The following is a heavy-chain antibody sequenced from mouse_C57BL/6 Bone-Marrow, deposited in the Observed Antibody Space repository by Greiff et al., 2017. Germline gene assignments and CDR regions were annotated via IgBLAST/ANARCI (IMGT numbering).Heavy chain of an antibody. J-gene: IGHJ3*01. CDR1: GFSLTSYG. V-gene: IGHV2-5*01. CDR3: AKNAVVKGFAY. CDR2: IWRGGST. Sequence: VMLVESGPGLVQPSQSLSITCTVSGFSLTSYGVHWVRQSPGKGLEWLGVIWRGGSTDYNAAFMSRLRLTKDNSKSQVFFKMNSLQADDTAIYYCAKNAVVKGFAYWGQGTLVTVSA.